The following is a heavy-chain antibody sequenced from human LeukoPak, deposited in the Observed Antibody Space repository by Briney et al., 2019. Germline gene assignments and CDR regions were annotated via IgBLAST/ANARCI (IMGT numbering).Heavy chain of an antibody. J-gene: IGHJ6*03. V-gene: IGHV3-66*01. CDR1: GFTVSSNY. CDR3: ARAQWTAFDYYYYMDV. CDR2: IYSGGST. D-gene: IGHD3/OR15-3a*01. Sequence: PGGSLRLSCAASGFTVSSNYMSWVRQAPGKGLEWVSVIYSGGSTYYVDSVKGRFTISRDNSKNTLYLQMNSLRAEDTAVYYCARAQWTAFDYYYYMDVWGKGTTVTVSS.